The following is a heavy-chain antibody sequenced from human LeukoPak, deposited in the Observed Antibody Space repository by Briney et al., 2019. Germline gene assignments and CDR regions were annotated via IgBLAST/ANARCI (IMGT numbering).Heavy chain of an antibody. J-gene: IGHJ4*02. V-gene: IGHV3-7*03. Sequence: GGSLRLSCAASGFTFSGYWMSWVRQAPGKGLEWVANIRQGGSGKYYVDSVKGRFTISRDNSQNSLYPQMNSLRAEDTAIYYCVRDRGTYRPIDYWGQGTLVTVSS. CDR3: VRDRGTYRPIDY. D-gene: IGHD1-26*01. CDR2: IRQGGSGK. CDR1: GFTFSGYW.